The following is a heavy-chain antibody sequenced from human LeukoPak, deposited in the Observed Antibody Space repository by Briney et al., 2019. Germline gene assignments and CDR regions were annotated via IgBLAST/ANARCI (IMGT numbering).Heavy chain of an antibody. CDR1: GYAFTSNY. CDR2: IHPSGGGT. CDR3: ARMDMDPAMVTNFFDY. V-gene: IGHV1-46*01. J-gene: IGHJ4*02. Sequence: ASVKVSCKASGYAFTSNYMHWVRRAPGQGLEWMGVIHPSGGGTNYAQKFQGRLTVTRDTSASTVYMELSSLRSEDTAVYYCARMDMDPAMVTNFFDYWGQGTLVTVSS. D-gene: IGHD5-18*01.